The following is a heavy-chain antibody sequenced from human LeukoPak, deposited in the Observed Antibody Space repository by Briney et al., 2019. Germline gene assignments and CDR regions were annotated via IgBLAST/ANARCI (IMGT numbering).Heavy chain of an antibody. Sequence: SVKVSCKASGGTFSSYAISWVRQAPGQGLEWMGGIIPIFGTANYAQKFQGRVTITTDESTSTAYMELSSLRSEDTAVYYCARAPPPFGSSLNPYYYMDVWGKGTTVTVSS. D-gene: IGHD6-13*01. CDR1: GGTFSSYA. V-gene: IGHV1-69*05. CDR3: ARAPPPFGSSLNPYYYMDV. CDR2: IIPIFGTA. J-gene: IGHJ6*03.